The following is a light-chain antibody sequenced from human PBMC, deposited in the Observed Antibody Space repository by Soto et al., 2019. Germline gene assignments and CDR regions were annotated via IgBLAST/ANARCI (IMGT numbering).Light chain of an antibody. CDR3: QQLNIYPIT. CDR1: QSISSW. CDR2: DAS. Sequence: DIQMTQSPSTLSASVGDRVTITCRASQSISSWLAWYQQKPGKAPKLLIYDASSLESGVPSRFSGSASGTKFTLTISSLQPEDFATYYCQQLNIYPITFGQGTRLEI. J-gene: IGKJ5*01. V-gene: IGKV1-5*01.